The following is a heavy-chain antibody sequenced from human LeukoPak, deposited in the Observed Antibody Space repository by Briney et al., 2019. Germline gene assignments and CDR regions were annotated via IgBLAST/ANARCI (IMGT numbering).Heavy chain of an antibody. V-gene: IGHV1-24*01. CDR3: ATSGLSYGSGSYRAFDY. D-gene: IGHD3-10*01. CDR2: FDPEDGET. Sequence: ASVKVSCKVSGYTLTELSMHWVRQAPGKGLEWMGGFDPEDGETIYAQKFQGRVTMTEDTSTDTAYMELSSLRSEDTAVYYCATSGLSYGSGSYRAFDYWGQGTLVTVSS. J-gene: IGHJ4*02. CDR1: GYTLTELS.